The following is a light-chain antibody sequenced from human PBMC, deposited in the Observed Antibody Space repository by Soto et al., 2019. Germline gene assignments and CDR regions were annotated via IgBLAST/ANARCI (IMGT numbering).Light chain of an antibody. CDR2: DVV. V-gene: IGLV2-14*01. Sequence: QSARTQPASVSGSPGQSITISCTGTSSDVGGYNYVSWYQQHPGKAPKLMIYDVVNRPSGVSNHFPGSKSGNAASLTISGLQAEDEADYYCSSYTSSDTLVFGTGTKLTVL. CDR3: SSYTSSDTLV. J-gene: IGLJ1*01. CDR1: SSDVGGYNY.